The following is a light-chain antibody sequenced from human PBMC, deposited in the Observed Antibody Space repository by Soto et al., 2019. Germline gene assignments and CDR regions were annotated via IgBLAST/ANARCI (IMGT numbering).Light chain of an antibody. CDR3: MQGTHWPPYT. J-gene: IGKJ2*01. Sequence: DVVMTQSPLSLPVTLGQPASISCRSSQSLAYVDGNTYLNWFQQRPGQSPRRLIYQVSNRDSGVPDRFSGSGSGTDFTLKISRVEAGDVGVYYCMQGTHWPPYTFGQGTKLEIK. CDR2: QVS. V-gene: IGKV2-30*01. CDR1: QSLAYVDGNTY.